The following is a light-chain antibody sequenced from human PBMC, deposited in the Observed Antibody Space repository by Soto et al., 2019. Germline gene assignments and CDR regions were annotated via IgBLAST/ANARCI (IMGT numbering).Light chain of an antibody. J-gene: IGLJ2*01. CDR3: CPYAGANTLV. CDR2: EVN. CDR1: SSDVGTYNL. V-gene: IGLV2-23*02. Sequence: QSALTQPASVSGSPGQSLTISCTGTSSDVGTYNLVSWYQQHPGKAPRLLIFEVNKWPSGVSNRFSGSKSGNTASLTISGLQAGDEADYYCCPYAGANTLVFGGGTKVTVL.